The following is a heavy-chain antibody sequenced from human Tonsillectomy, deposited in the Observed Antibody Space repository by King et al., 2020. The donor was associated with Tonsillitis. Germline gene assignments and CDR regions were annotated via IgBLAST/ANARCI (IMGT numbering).Heavy chain of an antibody. D-gene: IGHD6-25*01. Sequence: QLVQSGAEVKKPGASMKVSCKASGYTFTGFYLHWVRQAPGQGLDWMGWINPNTGGTVFAQKFQGRVTMTRYTSISTAYMELRSLRSDDTAMYYCAVFSGNAFRPYYSVMDVWGKGTTVVVSS. CDR3: AVFSGNAFRPYYSVMDV. CDR2: INPNTGGT. J-gene: IGHJ6*04. CDR1: GYTFTGFY. V-gene: IGHV1-2*02.